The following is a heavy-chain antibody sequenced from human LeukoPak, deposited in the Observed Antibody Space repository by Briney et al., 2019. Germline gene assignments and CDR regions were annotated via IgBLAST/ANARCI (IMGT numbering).Heavy chain of an antibody. Sequence: PSETLSFTCTVSGASISSGYWSWIRQPPGKGLEWVGYIYYSGSTNYNPSLKSRVTISADMSKNQFSLRLSSVTAADTAVYYCARHPGGSSWFDPWGQGTLVTVSS. CDR1: GASISSGY. J-gene: IGHJ5*02. CDR2: IYYSGST. CDR3: ARHPGGSSWFDP. V-gene: IGHV4-59*01.